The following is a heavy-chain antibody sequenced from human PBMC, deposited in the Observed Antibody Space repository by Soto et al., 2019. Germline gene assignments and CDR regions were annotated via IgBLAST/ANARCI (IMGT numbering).Heavy chain of an antibody. J-gene: IGHJ6*02. Sequence: QVQLVESGGGVVQPGRSLRLSCAASGFTFSSYAMHWVRQAPGKGLEWVAVISYDGSNKYYADSVKGRFTISRDNSKNTLYLQMNSLRAEDTAVYYCASSPSYCSGGSCYFSGMDVWGQGTTVTVSS. CDR2: ISYDGSNK. V-gene: IGHV3-30-3*01. D-gene: IGHD2-15*01. CDR3: ASSPSYCSGGSCYFSGMDV. CDR1: GFTFSSYA.